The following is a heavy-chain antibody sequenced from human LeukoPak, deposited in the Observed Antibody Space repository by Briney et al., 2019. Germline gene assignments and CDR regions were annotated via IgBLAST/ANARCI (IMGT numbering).Heavy chain of an antibody. J-gene: IGHJ5*02. D-gene: IGHD6-25*01. CDR3: ARGTGGYRSNWFDP. Sequence: SETLSLTCAVYGGSFSGHYWSWLRQPPGKGLEWIGEINHSGSTNYNPSLKSRVTISVDTSKNQFSLKLSSVTAADTAVYYCARGTGGYRSNWFDPWGQGTLVTVSS. CDR1: GGSFSGHY. CDR2: INHSGST. V-gene: IGHV4-34*01.